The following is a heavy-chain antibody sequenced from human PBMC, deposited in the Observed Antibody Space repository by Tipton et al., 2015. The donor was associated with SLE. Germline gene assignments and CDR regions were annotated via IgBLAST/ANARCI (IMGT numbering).Heavy chain of an antibody. CDR3: STEWQYFPH. J-gene: IGHJ1*01. CDR1: GFSVSANY. D-gene: IGHD5-12*01. V-gene: IGHV3-66*01. Sequence: SLRLSCAASGFSVSANYMGWVRQAPGKGLEWVSVIYSGGSTSSADSVRGRFTISRDYSKNTLYLQMNSLRVEDTAVYYCSTEWQYFPHWGQGTLVTVSS. CDR2: IYSGGST.